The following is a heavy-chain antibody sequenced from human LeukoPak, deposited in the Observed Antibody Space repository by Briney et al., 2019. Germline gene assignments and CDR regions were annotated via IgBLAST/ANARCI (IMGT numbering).Heavy chain of an antibody. J-gene: IGHJ4*02. CDR2: IIPILGIA. Sequence: GAPGEGSCKASWGTLHSYTISWVRQAPGQRVGWMGRIIPILGIANYAQKFQGRVTITADKSTSTAYMELSSLRSEDTAVYYCARSKSVAGSFDYWGQGTLVTVSS. CDR3: ARSKSVAGSFDY. D-gene: IGHD6-19*01. CDR1: WGTLHSYT. V-gene: IGHV1-69*02.